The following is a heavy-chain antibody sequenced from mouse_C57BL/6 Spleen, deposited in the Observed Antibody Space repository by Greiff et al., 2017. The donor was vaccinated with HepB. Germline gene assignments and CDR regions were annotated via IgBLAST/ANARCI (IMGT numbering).Heavy chain of an antibody. D-gene: IGHD2-2*01. CDR3: ASMVTNYFDY. CDR2: IYPRSGNT. J-gene: IGHJ2*01. Sequence: QVQLKESGAELARPGASVKLSCKASGYTFTSYGISWVKQRTGQGLEWIGEIYPRSGNTYYNEKFKGKATLTADKSSSTAYMELRSLTSEDSAVYFCASMVTNYFDYWGQGTTLTVSS. CDR1: GYTFTSYG. V-gene: IGHV1-81*01.